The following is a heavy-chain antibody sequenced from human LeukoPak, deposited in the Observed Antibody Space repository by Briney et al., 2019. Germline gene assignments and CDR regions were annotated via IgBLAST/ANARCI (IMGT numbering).Heavy chain of an antibody. CDR1: GYSFIYYW. CDR3: ARRAKDEYADF. V-gene: IGHV5-51*01. J-gene: IGHJ4*02. Sequence: GESLKISCKVSGYSFIYYWIVWIRQMPGKGLEWMGVIYPGDSDTRYSPSFQGQVTISADKSINTAYPQWSSLRASDTGMYFCARRAKDEYADFWGQGTLLTVSS. CDR2: IYPGDSDT. D-gene: IGHD2-15*01.